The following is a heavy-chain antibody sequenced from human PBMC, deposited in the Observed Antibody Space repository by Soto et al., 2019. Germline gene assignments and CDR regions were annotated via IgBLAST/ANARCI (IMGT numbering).Heavy chain of an antibody. V-gene: IGHV3-48*02. J-gene: IGHJ5*02. CDR3: ERPSSGWENWFAP. CDR1: GFTFNSYS. Sequence: GSLRLSCAASGFTFNSYSMNWVRQAPGKGLEWVSYISSSSTTKYYTDSVKGRFTISRDNAKNSLYLQMNSLRDDDTAVYYCERPSSGWENWFAPWGQGTLVIVSS. D-gene: IGHD6-19*01. CDR2: ISSSSTTK.